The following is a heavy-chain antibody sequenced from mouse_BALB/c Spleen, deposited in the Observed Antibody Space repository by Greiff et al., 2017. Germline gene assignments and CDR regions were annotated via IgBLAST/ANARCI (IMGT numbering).Heavy chain of an antibody. D-gene: IGHD2-2*01. CDR2: IYPGGGDT. CDR1: GYTFTSYW. Sequence: QVQLQQSGAELARPGASVKLSCKASGYTFTSYWMQWVKQRPGQGLEWIGAIYPGGGDTRYTQKFKGKATLTADKSSSTAYMQLSSLASEDSAVYYCGRKGNYGYDGLAYWGQGTLVTVSA. CDR3: GRKGNYGYDGLAY. J-gene: IGHJ3*01. V-gene: IGHV1-87*01.